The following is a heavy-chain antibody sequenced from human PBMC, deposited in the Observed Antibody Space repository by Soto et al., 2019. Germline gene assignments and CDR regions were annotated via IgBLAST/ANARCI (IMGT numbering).Heavy chain of an antibody. D-gene: IGHD2-21*01. CDR1: GYSFTSYW. Sequence: PGESLKISCKGSGYSFTSYWIGWVRQMPGKGLEWMGIIYPGDSDTRYSPSFQGQVTISADKSTNTAYLQWSSLKASDTAMYYCARPGRVLISVWFFDYWGQGTLVTVSS. J-gene: IGHJ4*02. V-gene: IGHV5-51*01. CDR3: ARPGRVLISVWFFDY. CDR2: IYPGDSDT.